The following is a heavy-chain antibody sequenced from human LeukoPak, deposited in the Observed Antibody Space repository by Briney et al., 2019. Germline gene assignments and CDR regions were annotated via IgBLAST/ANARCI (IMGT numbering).Heavy chain of an antibody. J-gene: IGHJ4*02. CDR3: ARGTYYYGSGSYYTE. CDR2: IYYSGST. D-gene: IGHD3-10*01. Sequence: PSETLSLTCTVSGGSISSYYWSWIRQPPGKGLEWIGYIYYSGSTNYNPSLKSRVTISVDTSKNQFSLKLSSVTAADTAVYCCARGTYYYGSGSYYTEWGQGTLVTVSS. CDR1: GGSISSYY. V-gene: IGHV4-59*08.